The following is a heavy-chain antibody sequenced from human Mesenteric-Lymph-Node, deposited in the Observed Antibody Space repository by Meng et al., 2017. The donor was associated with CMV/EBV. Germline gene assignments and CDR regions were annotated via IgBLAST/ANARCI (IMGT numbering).Heavy chain of an antibody. CDR2: VGYSGSS. Sequence: ITTVGSYWGWIRQPPGKGLEWVGLGSVGYSGSSYYSPSLRSRIAVSVDSSKNVFSLKVNSVTVADTAVYFCARLRRGDDSSGYYPDYWGQGTLVTVSS. CDR3: ARLRRGDDSSGYYPDY. CDR1: ITTVGSY. D-gene: IGHD3-22*01. V-gene: IGHV4-39*02. J-gene: IGHJ4*02.